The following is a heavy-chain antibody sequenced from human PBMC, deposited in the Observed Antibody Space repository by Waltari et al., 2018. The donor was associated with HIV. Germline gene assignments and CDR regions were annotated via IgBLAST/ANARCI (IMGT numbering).Heavy chain of an antibody. CDR1: GFPFRSSA. J-gene: IGHJ4*02. D-gene: IGHD6-19*01. CDR2: MSGSGGNT. Sequence: EVQLLESGGGLVQPGGSLRLSCSASGFPFRSSAMSWVRQAPGKGLEWVSTMSGSGGNTYYADSVKGWFTISRDNSKNTLYLQMNSLRAEDMAVYYCAKGQYSSGWNFDYWGQGTLVTVSS. CDR3: AKGQYSSGWNFDY. V-gene: IGHV3-23*01.